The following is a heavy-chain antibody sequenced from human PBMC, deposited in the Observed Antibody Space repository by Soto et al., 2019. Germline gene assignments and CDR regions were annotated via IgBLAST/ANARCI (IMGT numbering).Heavy chain of an antibody. D-gene: IGHD2-8*01. Sequence: EVQLVESGGGLVQPGKALRLSCAASGFTFSKYWMHWVRQAPGKGPVWVSYISSDGTTTDYADSVKGRFTISRDNAKNTLNLKMDSLRVEDTAVYYCAIQDCTNDVCLEAAVTVGGALEYWGQGAQVTVSS. J-gene: IGHJ4*02. CDR3: AIQDCTNDVCLEAAVTVGGALEY. V-gene: IGHV3-74*01. CDR2: ISSDGTTT. CDR1: GFTFSKYW.